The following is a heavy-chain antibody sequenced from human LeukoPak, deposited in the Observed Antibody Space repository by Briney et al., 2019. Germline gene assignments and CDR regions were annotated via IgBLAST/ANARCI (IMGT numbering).Heavy chain of an antibody. V-gene: IGHV4-4*07. Sequence: SETLSLTCTVSGGSISSYYWSWIRQPAGKGLEWIGRIYTSGSTNYNPSLKSRVTMSVDTSTHPFSLKLSSVTAADTAVYYCARVTYYYDSSGFPEIDYWGQGTLVTVSS. D-gene: IGHD3-22*01. CDR1: GGSISSYY. J-gene: IGHJ4*02. CDR3: ARVTYYYDSSGFPEIDY. CDR2: IYTSGST.